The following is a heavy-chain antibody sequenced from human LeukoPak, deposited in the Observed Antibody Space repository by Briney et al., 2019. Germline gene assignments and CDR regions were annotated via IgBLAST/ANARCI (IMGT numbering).Heavy chain of an antibody. V-gene: IGHV1-24*01. D-gene: IGHD6-13*01. CDR1: GYSLTELP. CDR2: FDPEDGET. J-gene: IGHJ3*02. CDR3: ARDRSETHGYSSSWYSDAFDI. Sequence: GASVKVSCKVSGYSLTELPMHWVRQAPGKGLEWMGGFDPEDGETIYAQTLQGRVTMTEDTSTDTAYMELSSLRSEDTAVYYRARDRSETHGYSSSWYSDAFDIWGQGTMVTVSS.